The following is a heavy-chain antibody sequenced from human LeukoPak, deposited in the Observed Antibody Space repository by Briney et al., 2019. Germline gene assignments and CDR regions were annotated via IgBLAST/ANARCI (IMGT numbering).Heavy chain of an antibody. CDR3: ASGSSSSWHPDAFDI. D-gene: IGHD6-13*01. CDR2: INHSGST. V-gene: IGHV4-34*01. CDR1: GGSFSGYY. Sequence: SETLSLTCAVYGGSFSGYYWSWIRQPPGKGLEWIGEINHSGSTNYNPSLKSRVTISVDTSKNQFSLKLSSVTAADTAVYYCASGSSSSWHPDAFDILGQGTMVTVSS. J-gene: IGHJ3*02.